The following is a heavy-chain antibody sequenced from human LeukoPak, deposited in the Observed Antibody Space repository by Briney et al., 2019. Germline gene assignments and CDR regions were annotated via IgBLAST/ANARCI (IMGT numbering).Heavy chain of an antibody. J-gene: IGHJ4*02. CDR1: GGSISSSSYY. D-gene: IGHD4-17*01. V-gene: IGHV4-39*01. Sequence: SETLSLTCTVSGGSISSSSYYWGWIRQPPGKGLEWIGSIYSTGSTYYNPSLKSRVTISLDTSKNQFSLELSSVTAADTAVYYCASYTTVTYHFDYWGQGTLVTVSS. CDR3: ASYTTVTYHFDY. CDR2: IYSTGST.